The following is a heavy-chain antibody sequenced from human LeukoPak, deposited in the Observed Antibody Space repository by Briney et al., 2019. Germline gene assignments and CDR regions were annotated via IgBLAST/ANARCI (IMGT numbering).Heavy chain of an antibody. CDR2: ISYDGSNK. CDR3: AREEQQIYYYYYSMDV. D-gene: IGHD6-13*01. CDR1: GFTFSSYW. J-gene: IGHJ6*02. V-gene: IGHV3-30-3*01. Sequence: QTGGSLRLSCAVSGFTFSSYWMSWVRQAPGKGLEWVAVISYDGSNKYYADSVKGRFTISRDNSKNTLYLQMNSLRAEDTAVYYCAREEQQIYYYYYSMDVWGQGTTVTVSS.